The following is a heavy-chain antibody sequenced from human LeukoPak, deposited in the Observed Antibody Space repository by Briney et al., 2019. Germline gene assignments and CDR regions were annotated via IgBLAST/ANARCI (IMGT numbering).Heavy chain of an antibody. J-gene: IGHJ4*02. CDR2: ISSSSSYI. CDR1: GFTFSSYS. D-gene: IGHD4-17*01. V-gene: IGHV3-21*01. CDR3: ARIGFGTYGDSPESGY. Sequence: GGSLRLSCAASGFTFSSYSMNWVRQAPGKGLEWGSSISSSSSYIYYADSVKGRFTISRDNAKNSLYLQMNSLRAEDTAVYYCARIGFGTYGDSPESGYWGQGTLVTVSS.